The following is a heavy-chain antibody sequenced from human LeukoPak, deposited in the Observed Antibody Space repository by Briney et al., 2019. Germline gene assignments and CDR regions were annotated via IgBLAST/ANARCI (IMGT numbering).Heavy chain of an antibody. D-gene: IGHD3-3*01. V-gene: IGHV1-2*02. CDR2: INPNSGGA. J-gene: IGHJ4*02. Sequence: ASVKVSCKASGYTFTGYYMHWVRQAPGQGLEWMGWINPNSGGANYAQKFQGRVTMTRDTSISTAYMELSRLRSDDTAVYYCARVELGTVDFWSGYYGHDKSYYFDYWGQGTLVTVSS. CDR1: GYTFTGYY. CDR3: ARVELGTVDFWSGYYGHDKSYYFDY.